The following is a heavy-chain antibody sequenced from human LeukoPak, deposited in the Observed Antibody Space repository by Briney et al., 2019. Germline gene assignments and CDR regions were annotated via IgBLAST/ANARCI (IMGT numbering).Heavy chain of an antibody. V-gene: IGHV4-39*01. Sequence: SETLSLTCNVSGGSISSTSYYWGWIRQPPGKGLEWIGSIYHTGTTYYSPSLKSRVTISVHTSKNQFSLKLSSVTAADTAVYYCASKQYSSGWRSGGGAFDIWGQGTMVTVSS. D-gene: IGHD6-19*01. CDR1: GGSISSTSYY. CDR3: ASKQYSSGWRSGGGAFDI. CDR2: IYHTGTT. J-gene: IGHJ3*02.